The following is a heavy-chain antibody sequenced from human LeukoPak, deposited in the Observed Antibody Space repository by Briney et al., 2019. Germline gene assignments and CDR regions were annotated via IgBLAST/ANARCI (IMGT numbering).Heavy chain of an antibody. V-gene: IGHV3-23*01. D-gene: IGHD3-22*01. J-gene: IGHJ4*02. CDR1: GFTFSNYA. CDR2: ISGNGGGT. CDR3: AKGTKVIVVDNYFDY. Sequence: AGGSLRLSCAASGFTFSNYAMSWVRQAPGKGLESLSAISGNGGGTYYADSVKGRFTISRDNSNNTLYLQMKSLRAEDTAVYYCAKGTKVIVVDNYFDYWGQGTLVTVSS.